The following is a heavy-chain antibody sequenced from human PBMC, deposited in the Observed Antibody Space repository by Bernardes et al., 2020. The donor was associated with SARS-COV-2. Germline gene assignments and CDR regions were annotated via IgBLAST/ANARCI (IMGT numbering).Heavy chain of an antibody. CDR2: ISYDGSNK. CDR3: AREDIVVVTAAFDY. CDR1: GFTFSSYG. J-gene: IGHJ4*02. V-gene: IGHV3-30*03. Sequence: GGSLRLSCAASGFTFSSYGMHWVRQAPGKGLEWVAVISYDGSNKYYADSVKGRFTISRDNSKNTLYLQMNSLRAEDTAVYYCAREDIVVVTAAFDYWGQGTLVTVSS. D-gene: IGHD2-21*02.